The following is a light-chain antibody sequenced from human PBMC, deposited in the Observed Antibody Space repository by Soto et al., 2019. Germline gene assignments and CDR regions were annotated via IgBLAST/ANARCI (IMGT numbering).Light chain of an antibody. CDR3: QSYDSSLYGYV. J-gene: IGLJ1*01. CDR1: SSNIGAGYD. Sequence: QAVVTQPPSVSGAPGQRVTISCTGSSSNIGAGYDVHWYQQLPGTAPKLLIYANSNRPSGVPGRFSGSKSGTAASLAITGLQADDESDYYCQSYDSSLYGYVFGTGTKVTVL. CDR2: ANS. V-gene: IGLV1-40*01.